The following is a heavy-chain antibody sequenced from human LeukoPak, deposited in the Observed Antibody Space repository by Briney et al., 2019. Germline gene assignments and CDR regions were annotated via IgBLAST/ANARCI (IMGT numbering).Heavy chain of an antibody. Sequence: GGSLRLSCAASGFTFGNYAMSWVRQAPGKGLEWVSAISGGGASTCYADSVKGRFIISRDNSKSTVYLQMNSLRVEDTALYYCAKDQMYYDILTGHTAEYWGQGTLVTVSA. CDR2: ISGGGAST. V-gene: IGHV3-23*01. CDR3: AKDQMYYDILTGHTAEY. J-gene: IGHJ4*02. D-gene: IGHD3-9*01. CDR1: GFTFGNYA.